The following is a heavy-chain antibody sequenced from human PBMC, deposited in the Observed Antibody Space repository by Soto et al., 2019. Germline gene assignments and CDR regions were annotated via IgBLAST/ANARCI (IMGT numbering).Heavy chain of an antibody. CDR3: ARPCEAGPADAGSFYFVF. D-gene: IGHD2-2*01. V-gene: IGHV1-2*04. CDR1: GYTFTGYH. Sequence: QVQLVQSGAEVKKPVASVKVSCKASGYTFTGYHMHWVREAPGQGLEWMGWINPNSGGTNYAQKFQGWVNMTRDTSISTAYMELSKLRSYDTAVYYCARPCEAGPADAGSFYFVFWGQGTMVTVSS. CDR2: INPNSGGT. J-gene: IGHJ4*01.